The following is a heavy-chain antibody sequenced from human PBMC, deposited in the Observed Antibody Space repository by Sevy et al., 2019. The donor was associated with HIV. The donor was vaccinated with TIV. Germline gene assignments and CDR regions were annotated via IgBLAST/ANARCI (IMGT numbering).Heavy chain of an antibody. CDR1: GFTFSDYW. CDR3: AKMGTSGVY. J-gene: IGHJ4*02. D-gene: IGHD7-27*01. Sequence: GGSLRLSCEASGFTFSDYWMNWVRQAPGKGLEWVANIKQDGSVKSYVDSVKGRFIISRDNAKNSLYLQMHSLGAEDTAIYYCAKMGTSGVYWGQGTLVTVSS. CDR2: IKQDGSVK. V-gene: IGHV3-7*03.